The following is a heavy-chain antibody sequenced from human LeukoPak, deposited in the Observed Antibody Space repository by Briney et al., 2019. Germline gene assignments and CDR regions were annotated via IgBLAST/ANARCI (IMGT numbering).Heavy chain of an antibody. D-gene: IGHD3-10*01. CDR3: ARDRSEGYYGSGSYFNWFDP. CDR2: IIPILGIA. V-gene: IGHV1-69*04. Sequence: GSSVKVSCEASGGTFSSYAISWVRQAPGQGLEWMGRIIPILGIANYAQKFQGRVTITADKSTSTAYMELSSLRSEDTAVYYCARDRSEGYYGSGSYFNWFDPWGQGTLVTVSS. CDR1: GGTFSSYA. J-gene: IGHJ5*02.